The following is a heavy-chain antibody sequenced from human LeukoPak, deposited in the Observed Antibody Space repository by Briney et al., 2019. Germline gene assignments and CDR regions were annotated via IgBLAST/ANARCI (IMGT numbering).Heavy chain of an antibody. J-gene: IGHJ4*02. V-gene: IGHV3-43*02. Sequence: PGGSLRLSCVASGLNFGESAMHWVRQAPGKGLEWVSLISADGGSAFSADSVKGRFSISRDNSKNTLYLQMDSLRSEDTAMYFCAKESGKFDSGGQGTLVVVSS. CDR1: GLNFGESA. CDR3: AKESGKFDS. CDR2: ISADGGSA. D-gene: IGHD2-21*01.